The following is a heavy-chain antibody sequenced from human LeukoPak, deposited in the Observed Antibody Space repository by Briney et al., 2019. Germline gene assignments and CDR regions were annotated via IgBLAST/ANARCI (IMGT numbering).Heavy chain of an antibody. V-gene: IGHV1-46*01. J-gene: IGHJ6*03. CDR3: ARGGGSGSYYPHYYYYYMDV. CDR2: INPSGGST. D-gene: IGHD3-10*01. Sequence: ASVKVSCKASGYTFTSYYMHWVRQAPGQGLEWMGIINPSGGSTSYAQKFQGRVTMTRDTSTSTVYVELSSLRSEDTAVYYCARGGGSGSYYPHYYYYYMDVWGKGTTVTISS. CDR1: GYTFTSYY.